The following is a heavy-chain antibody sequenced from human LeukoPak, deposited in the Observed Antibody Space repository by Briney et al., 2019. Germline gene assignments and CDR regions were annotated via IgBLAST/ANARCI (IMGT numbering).Heavy chain of an antibody. V-gene: IGHV3-74*01. D-gene: IGHD2-8*01. J-gene: IGHJ4*02. CDR2: IYGDGSFT. Sequence: PTGGSLRLSCAASGFTFSNFWMHWVRQAPGKGLVWVALIYGDGSFTRYADSVKGRFTISRDNAKNTVYLQMNSLRVEDTAVYYCARVYETNGHLYWGQGSLVTVSS. CDR1: GFTFSNFW. CDR3: ARVYETNGHLY.